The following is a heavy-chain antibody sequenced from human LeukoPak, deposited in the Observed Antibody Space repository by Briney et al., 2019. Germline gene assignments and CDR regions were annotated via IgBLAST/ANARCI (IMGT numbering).Heavy chain of an antibody. CDR1: GGSFSGYY. Sequence: PSETLSLTCAVYGGSFSGYYWSWIRQPPGKGLEWIGEINHSGSTTYNPSLKSRVTISVDTSKNQFSLKLSSVTAADTAVYYCAREGGDYPFDYWGQGTLVTVSS. J-gene: IGHJ4*02. CDR2: INHSGST. V-gene: IGHV4-34*01. D-gene: IGHD4-17*01. CDR3: AREGGDYPFDY.